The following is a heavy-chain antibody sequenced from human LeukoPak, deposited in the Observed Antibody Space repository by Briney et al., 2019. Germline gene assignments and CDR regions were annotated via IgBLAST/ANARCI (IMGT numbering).Heavy chain of an antibody. D-gene: IGHD6-13*01. Sequence: GESLKISCKGSGYSFTNYWIAWVRQMPGKGLEWMGILYPGDSDTRYSPSFQGQVTISADKSISTAYLQWSSLKASDTAMYYCARHGDYRWQQLVDYWGQGTLVTVSS. J-gene: IGHJ4*02. CDR3: ARHGDYRWQQLVDY. V-gene: IGHV5-51*01. CDR2: LYPGDSDT. CDR1: GYSFTNYW.